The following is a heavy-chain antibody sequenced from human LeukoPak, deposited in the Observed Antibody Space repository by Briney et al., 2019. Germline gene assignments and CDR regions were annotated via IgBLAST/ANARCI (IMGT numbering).Heavy chain of an antibody. V-gene: IGHV4-59*04. J-gene: IGHJ4*02. CDR2: MYYRGST. CDR1: GGSISSYY. D-gene: IGHD1-7*01. Sequence: SETLSLTCTVSGGSISSYYWSWIRQTPGKALEWIGNMYYRGSTYYNPSLNSRVSMSLDTSKNQFSLRLSSVTAADTAVYFCVRSETIWYYFDYWGQGRLVTVSS. CDR3: VRSETIWYYFDY.